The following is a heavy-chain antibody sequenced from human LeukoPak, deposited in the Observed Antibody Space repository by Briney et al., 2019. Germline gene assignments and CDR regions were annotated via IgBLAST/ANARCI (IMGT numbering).Heavy chain of an antibody. CDR3: AGTGIVGATEPDYFDY. V-gene: IGHV4-59*08. CDR2: IYYSGST. CDR1: GGSISSYY. Sequence: SETLSLTCTVSGGSISSYYWSWIRQPPGKGLEWIGYIYYSGSTNYNPSLKSRVTISVDTSKNQFPLKLSSVTAADTAVYYCAGTGIVGATEPDYFDYWGQGTLVTVSS. J-gene: IGHJ4*02. D-gene: IGHD1-26*01.